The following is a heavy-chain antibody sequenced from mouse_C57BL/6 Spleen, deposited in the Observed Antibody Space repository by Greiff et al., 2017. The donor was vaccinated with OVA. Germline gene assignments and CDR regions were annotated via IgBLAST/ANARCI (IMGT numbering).Heavy chain of an antibody. CDR3: GALYYYGSSYGYFDV. CDR2: IDPNSGGT. CDR1: GYTFTSYW. J-gene: IGHJ1*03. V-gene: IGHV1-72*01. D-gene: IGHD1-1*01. Sequence: QQPGAELVKPGASVKLSCKASGYTFTSYWMHWVKQRPGRGLEWIGRIDPNSGGTKYNEKFKSKATLTVDKPSSTAYMQLSSLTSEDSAVYYCGALYYYGSSYGYFDVWGTGTTVTVSS.